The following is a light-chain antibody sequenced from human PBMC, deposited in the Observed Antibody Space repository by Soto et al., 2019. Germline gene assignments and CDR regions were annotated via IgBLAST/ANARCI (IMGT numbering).Light chain of an antibody. CDR2: VGTGGILG. V-gene: IGLV9-49*01. J-gene: IGLJ1*01. CDR1: SGYSNYK. Sequence: QLVLSQPPSASASLGASVTLTCTLSSGYSNYKVDWYQQRPGRGPRFVMRVGTGGILGSKGDGIPDRFSVLGSGLNRSLTIKNIQAEDESDYHCGADHASGTNYVFGSGTKVTVL. CDR3: GADHASGTNYV.